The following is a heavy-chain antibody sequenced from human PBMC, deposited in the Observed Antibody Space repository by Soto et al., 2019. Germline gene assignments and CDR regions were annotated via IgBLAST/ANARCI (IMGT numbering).Heavy chain of an antibody. CDR2: IKQDGSEK. D-gene: IGHD3-3*01. Sequence: VQLVESGGGVVQPGRSLRLSCAASGFTFSSYWMSWVRQAPGKGLEWVANIKQDGSEKYYVDSVKGRFTISRDNAKNSLYLQMNSLRAEDTAVYYCARVKLVIIPDYWGQGTLVTVSS. CDR3: ARVKLVIIPDY. CDR1: GFTFSSYW. J-gene: IGHJ4*02. V-gene: IGHV3-7*01.